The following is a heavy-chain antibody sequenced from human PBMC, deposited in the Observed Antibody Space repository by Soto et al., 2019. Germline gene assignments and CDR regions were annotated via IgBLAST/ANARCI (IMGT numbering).Heavy chain of an antibody. CDR1: GGSISSGDDS. Sequence: PSMTLSLPCTVSGGSISSGDDSWCWIRQPPGEGLEWIGFIYYIGSTYYNPSLKSRVTISVDTSKNQFSLKLSSVTAADTAVYYWARKNIAPRIPVDPWGQGTLVTVSS. CDR2: IYYIGST. V-gene: IGHV4-30-4*01. CDR3: ARKNIAPRIPVDP. J-gene: IGHJ5*02. D-gene: IGHD6-6*01.